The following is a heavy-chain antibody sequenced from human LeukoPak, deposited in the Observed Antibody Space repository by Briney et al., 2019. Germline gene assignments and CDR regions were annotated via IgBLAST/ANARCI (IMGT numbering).Heavy chain of an antibody. CDR2: IIPILGIA. D-gene: IGHD3-9*01. J-gene: IGHJ4*02. Sequence: SVKVSCKASGYTFTSYAISWVRQAPGQGLEWMGRIIPILGIANYAQKFQGRVTITADKSTSTAYMELSSLRSEDTAVYYCARGHDNSPLGYWGQGTLVTVSS. CDR1: GYTFTSYA. CDR3: ARGHDNSPLGY. V-gene: IGHV1-69*04.